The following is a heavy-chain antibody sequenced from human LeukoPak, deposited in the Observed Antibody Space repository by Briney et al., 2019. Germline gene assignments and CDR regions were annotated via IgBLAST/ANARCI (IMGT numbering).Heavy chain of an antibody. J-gene: IGHJ5*02. CDR1: GFALGEYA. CDR2: IRSKLYGGAA. V-gene: IGHV3-49*04. D-gene: IGHD4-11*01. Sequence: GGSLRLSCAASGFALGEYALSWVRQAPGKRPEWIGFIRSKLYGGAAEYAASVKGRFIFSRDDSKRIAYLQMNSLKIADTAVYYCARGGSDYFNYEYPSWGQGTLVIVSS. CDR3: ARGGSDYFNYEYPS.